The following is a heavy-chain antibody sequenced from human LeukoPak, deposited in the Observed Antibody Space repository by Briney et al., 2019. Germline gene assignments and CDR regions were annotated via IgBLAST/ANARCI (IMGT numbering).Heavy chain of an antibody. CDR3: ARDGYYGSGSYNPFPSGYYGMDV. CDR1: GFTFSSYW. CDR2: IKQDGSEK. D-gene: IGHD3-10*01. J-gene: IGHJ6*02. Sequence: GGSLRLSCAASGFTFSSYWMSWVRQAPGKGLEWVANIKQDGSEKYYVDSVKGRFTISRDNAKNPLYLQMNSLRAEDTAVYYCARDGYYGSGSYNPFPSGYYGMDVWGQGTTVTVSS. V-gene: IGHV3-7*01.